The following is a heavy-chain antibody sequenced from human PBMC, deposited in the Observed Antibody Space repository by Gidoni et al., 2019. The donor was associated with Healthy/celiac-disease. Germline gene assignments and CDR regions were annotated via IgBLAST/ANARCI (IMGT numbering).Heavy chain of an antibody. J-gene: IGHJ4*02. CDR1: GFTFSSYS. CDR2: ISSSSSTI. CDR3: ARDGAASD. V-gene: IGHV3-48*02. D-gene: IGHD3-16*01. Sequence: EVQLVESGGGLVQPGGYLRLSCAASGFTFSSYSMNWVRQAPGKGLEWVSYISSSSSTIYYADYVKGRFTISRDNAKNSLYLQMKSLRDEDTAVYYCARDGAASDWGQGTLVTVSS.